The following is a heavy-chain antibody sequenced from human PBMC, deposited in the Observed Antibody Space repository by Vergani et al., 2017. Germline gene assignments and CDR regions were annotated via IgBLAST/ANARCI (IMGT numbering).Heavy chain of an antibody. V-gene: IGHV2-5*02. CDR1: GCSLSTSGVG. Sequence: QITLKESGPTLVKPTPTLTLTCTFSGCSLSTSGVGVGWIRQPPGKALEWLALIYWDDDKRYSHSLKRRLTITKDTSKKQCVLTRTNMDPVDTATYYCAQTGYSSGPDAFDLWGQGTMVTVSS. CDR3: AQTGYSSGPDAFDL. CDR2: IYWDDDK. D-gene: IGHD6-19*01. J-gene: IGHJ3*01.